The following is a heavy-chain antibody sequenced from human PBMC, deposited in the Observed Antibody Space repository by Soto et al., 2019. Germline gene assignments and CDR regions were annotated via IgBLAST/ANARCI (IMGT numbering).Heavy chain of an antibody. CDR1: GFTFSSYG. Sequence: VQLVESGGGVVQPGRSLRLSCAASGFTFSSYGMHWVRQAPGKGLEWVAVISYDGSNKYYADSVKGRFTISRDNSKNTLYLQMNSLRAEDTAVYYCAKVGGSYLNFDYWGQGTLVTVSS. J-gene: IGHJ4*02. CDR2: ISYDGSNK. V-gene: IGHV3-30*18. CDR3: AKVGGSYLNFDY. D-gene: IGHD1-26*01.